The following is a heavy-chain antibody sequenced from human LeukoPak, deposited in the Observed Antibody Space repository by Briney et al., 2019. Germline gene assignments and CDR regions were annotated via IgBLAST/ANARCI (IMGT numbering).Heavy chain of an antibody. J-gene: IGHJ4*02. D-gene: IGHD2-8*01. Sequence: GGSLRLSCAASGCTFSSYSVNWGRQAPGKGLELVSSISSSSSYIYYADSVKGRFTISRDNAKNSLYLQMNSLRAEDTAVYYCAKDPDCTSGVCYTFFDYWGQGTLVTVSS. CDR3: AKDPDCTSGVCYTFFDY. CDR2: ISSSSSYI. V-gene: IGHV3-21*04. CDR1: GCTFSSYS.